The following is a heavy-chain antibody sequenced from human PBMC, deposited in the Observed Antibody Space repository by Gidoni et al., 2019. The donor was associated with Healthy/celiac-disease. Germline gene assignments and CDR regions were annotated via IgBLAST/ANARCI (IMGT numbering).Heavy chain of an antibody. J-gene: IGHJ4*02. CDR2: IKSKTDGGTT. CDR3: TTDRTNWNYFVY. D-gene: IGHD1-20*01. CDR1: GFTFSNAG. V-gene: IGHV3-15*01. Sequence: EVQLVESGGGLVKPGGSLRLSCAASGFTFSNAGMSWVRQAPGKGLEWVGRIKSKTDGGTTDYAAPVKGRFTISRDDSKNTLYLQMNSLKTEDTAVYYCTTDRTNWNYFVYWGQGTLVTVSS.